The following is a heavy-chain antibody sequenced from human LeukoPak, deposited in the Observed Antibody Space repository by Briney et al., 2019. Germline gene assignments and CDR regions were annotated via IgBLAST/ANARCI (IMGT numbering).Heavy chain of an antibody. CDR3: ARANYIAVAGYFDY. J-gene: IGHJ4*02. V-gene: IGHV4-61*02. CDR1: GGSISSGTYY. D-gene: IGHD6-19*01. Sequence: TTSETLSLTCTVSGGSISSGTYYWSWIRQPAGKGLEWIGRMYTSGSTNYNPSLKSRVTISVDTSKNQFSLKLRSVTAADTAVYHCARANYIAVAGYFDYWGQGTLVTVSS. CDR2: MYTSGST.